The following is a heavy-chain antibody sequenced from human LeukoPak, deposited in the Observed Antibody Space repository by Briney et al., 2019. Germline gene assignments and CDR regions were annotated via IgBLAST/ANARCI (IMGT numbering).Heavy chain of an antibody. D-gene: IGHD2-2*01. J-gene: IGHJ4*02. CDR1: GYTFTSYG. CDR2: ISAYNGNT. Sequence: ASVKVSCKASGYTFTSYGISWVRQAPGQGLEWVGWISAYNGNTNYAQKLQGRVTMTTDTSTSTAYMELRSLRSDDTAVYYCARAPIVVVPAAIVYWGQGTLVTVSS. V-gene: IGHV1-18*01. CDR3: ARAPIVVVPAAIVY.